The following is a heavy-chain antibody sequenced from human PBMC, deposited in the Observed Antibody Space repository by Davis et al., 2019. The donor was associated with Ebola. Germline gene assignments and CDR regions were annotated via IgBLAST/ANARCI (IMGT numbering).Heavy chain of an antibody. CDR1: GFTFSSYW. CDR2: LSSDGSNT. Sequence: GESLKISCAASGFTFSSYWMHWVRQVPGKGLVWVSYLSSDGSNTGYADSVKGRFTISRDNAKNTLYLQMNNLRAEDTAVYYCARAGYSYGLDPWGQGTLVTVSS. D-gene: IGHD5-18*01. V-gene: IGHV3-74*01. CDR3: ARAGYSYGLDP. J-gene: IGHJ5*02.